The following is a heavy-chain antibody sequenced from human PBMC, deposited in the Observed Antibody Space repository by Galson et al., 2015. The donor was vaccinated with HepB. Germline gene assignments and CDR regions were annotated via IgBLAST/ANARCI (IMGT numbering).Heavy chain of an antibody. Sequence: SLRLSCAASGFTFSSYAMTWVRQAPAKGLEWVSTISGSGTTTYYADSMKGRFTMSRDNSKNTVDLQMNSLRVEDTALYYCAKGWEAAAGTNGMDVWGQGTTVTVFS. V-gene: IGHV3-23*01. D-gene: IGHD6-13*01. CDR1: GFTFSSYA. CDR3: AKGWEAAAGTNGMDV. J-gene: IGHJ6*02. CDR2: ISGSGTTT.